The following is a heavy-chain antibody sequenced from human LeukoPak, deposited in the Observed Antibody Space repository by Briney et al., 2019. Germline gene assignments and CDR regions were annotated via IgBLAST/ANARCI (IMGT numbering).Heavy chain of an antibody. J-gene: IGHJ4*02. D-gene: IGHD4-17*01. Sequence: GGSLRLSCAASGFTFSSYRMNWVRQSPGKGLEWVSYINTISSTIYYADSVKGRFTISRDNAKNSLYLQMNSLRDEDTAVYYCARDRNGDYGFDYWGQGTLVTVSS. CDR2: INTISSTI. V-gene: IGHV3-48*02. CDR1: GFTFSSYR. CDR3: ARDRNGDYGFDY.